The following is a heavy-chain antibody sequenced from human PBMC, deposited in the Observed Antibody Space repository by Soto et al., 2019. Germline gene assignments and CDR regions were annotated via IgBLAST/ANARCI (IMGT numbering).Heavy chain of an antibody. J-gene: IGHJ3*02. Sequence: QVQLVESGGDVVQPGRSLRLSCAASGFTFSSYAMHWVRQAPGKGLEWVAVISYDGSNKYYADSVKGRFTISRDNSKNTLYLQMNSLRAEDTAVYYCVRGEGYAFDIWGQGTMVTVSS. CDR2: ISYDGSNK. CDR1: GFTFSSYA. V-gene: IGHV3-30-3*01. D-gene: IGHD1-26*01. CDR3: VRGEGYAFDI.